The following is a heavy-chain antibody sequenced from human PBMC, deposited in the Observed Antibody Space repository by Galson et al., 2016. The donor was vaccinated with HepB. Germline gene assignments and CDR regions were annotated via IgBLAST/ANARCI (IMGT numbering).Heavy chain of an antibody. CDR2: IRGSGGTT. J-gene: IGHJ4*02. D-gene: IGHD4-17*01. V-gene: IGHV3-23*01. Sequence: SLRLSCAASGISFSSYAMSWVRQAPGKGLEWVSAIRGSGGTTYYADSVKGRFTLSRDNSKNTLYLQMNSLRVEDTAIYYCAKAEMTTVTRFEHWGQGTLVTVSP. CDR1: GISFSSYA. CDR3: AKAEMTTVTRFEH.